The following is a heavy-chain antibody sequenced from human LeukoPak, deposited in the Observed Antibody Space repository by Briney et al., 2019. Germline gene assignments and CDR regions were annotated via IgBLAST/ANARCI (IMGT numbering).Heavy chain of an antibody. CDR3: ARDTMVRGGYYFDY. Sequence: PSETLSLTCTVSGGSISSSSYYWGWIRQPPGKGLEWIGSIYYSGSTYYNPSLKSRVTMSVDTSKNQFSLKLSSVTAADTAVYYCARDTMVRGGYYFDYWGQGTLVTVSS. J-gene: IGHJ4*02. CDR1: GGSISSSSYY. CDR2: IYYSGST. V-gene: IGHV4-39*07. D-gene: IGHD3-10*01.